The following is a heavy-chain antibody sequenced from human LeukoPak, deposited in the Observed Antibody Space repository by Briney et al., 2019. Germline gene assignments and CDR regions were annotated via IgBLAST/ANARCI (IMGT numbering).Heavy chain of an antibody. V-gene: IGHV3-23*01. Sequence: GESLRLSCAASGFTFDTYAMSWVRQAPGKGLEWVSVISGSGDSTDYADSVKGRFTISRDNSRNTLYLQMNSLRLEDTAVYYCATRPGYRAFDYWGQGTLVTVSS. CDR2: ISGSGDST. CDR1: GFTFDTYA. J-gene: IGHJ4*02. CDR3: ATRPGYRAFDY. D-gene: IGHD1-1*01.